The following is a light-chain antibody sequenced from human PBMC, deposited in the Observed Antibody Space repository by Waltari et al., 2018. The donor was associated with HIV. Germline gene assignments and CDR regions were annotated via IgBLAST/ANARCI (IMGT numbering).Light chain of an antibody. J-gene: IGLJ1*01. Sequence: QSVLTQPPSVSGAPSQMLILSCSGGSSTLPINAVTWYQQLPGKTPKLLIYYDDQLPSGVSGRFSGSKSGTSASLAISGLQSEDEADYYCAAWDDGLNGYVFGTGTKLTVL. CDR3: AAWDDGLNGYV. CDR2: YDD. V-gene: IGLV1-36*01. CDR1: SSTLPINA.